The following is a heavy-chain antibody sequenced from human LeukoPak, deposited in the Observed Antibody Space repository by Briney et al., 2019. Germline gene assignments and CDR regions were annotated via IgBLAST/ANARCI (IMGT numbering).Heavy chain of an antibody. CDR1: GFTFSSYS. J-gene: IGHJ1*01. CDR2: ISSSNSTI. Sequence: GGSLRLSCAASGFTFSSYSMNWVRQAPGKGLEWVSYISSSNSTIYYADSVKGRFTISRDNVKNSLYLQMNSLRAEDTAVYYCARVESCGGDCYPHWGQGTLVTVSS. D-gene: IGHD2-21*02. V-gene: IGHV3-48*01. CDR3: ARVESCGGDCYPH.